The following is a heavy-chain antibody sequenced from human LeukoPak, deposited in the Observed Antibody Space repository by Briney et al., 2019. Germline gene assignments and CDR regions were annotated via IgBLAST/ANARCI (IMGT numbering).Heavy chain of an antibody. V-gene: IGHV1-8*01. CDR2: MNPNSGNT. CDR1: GYTFTSYD. CDR3: ATPVPHGSDPSLYYYYMDV. D-gene: IGHD3-10*01. Sequence: GASVKVSCKASGYTFTSYDINWVRQATGQGPEWMGWMNPNSGNTGYAQKFQGRVTMTRNTSISTAYMELSSLRSEDTAIYYCATPVPHGSDPSLYYYYMDVWGKGTTVTISS. J-gene: IGHJ6*03.